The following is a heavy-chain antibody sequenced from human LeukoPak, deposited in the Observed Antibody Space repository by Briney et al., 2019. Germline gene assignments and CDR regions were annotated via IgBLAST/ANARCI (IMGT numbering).Heavy chain of an antibody. D-gene: IGHD5-12*01. CDR1: DGSIRDYY. CDR3: ARVSGYDWESFYDY. CDR2: INYSGRT. V-gene: IGHV4-34*04. Sequence: SETLSLTCAVFDGSIRDYYWSWVRQPPGKGLEWIGEINYSGRTNHYPSLTSRATLSIDTSKNQFSLKLSSVTAADTAMYYCARVSGYDWESFYDYWGQGSLVTVSS. J-gene: IGHJ4*02.